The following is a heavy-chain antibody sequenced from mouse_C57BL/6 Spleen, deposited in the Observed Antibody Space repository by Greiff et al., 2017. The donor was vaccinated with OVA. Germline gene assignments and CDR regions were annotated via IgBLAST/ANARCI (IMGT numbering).Heavy chain of an antibody. CDR1: GFSLTSYG. V-gene: IGHV2-2*01. Sequence: QVQLKQSGPGLVQPSQSLSITCTVSGFSLTSYGVHWVRQSPGKGLEWLGVIGSGGSTDYNAAIISRLSISKDNSKSQVFFKIISLQADDTAIYYCASSIYYDYDGFAYWGQGTLVTVSA. D-gene: IGHD2-4*01. CDR2: IGSGGST. CDR3: ASSIYYDYDGFAY. J-gene: IGHJ3*01.